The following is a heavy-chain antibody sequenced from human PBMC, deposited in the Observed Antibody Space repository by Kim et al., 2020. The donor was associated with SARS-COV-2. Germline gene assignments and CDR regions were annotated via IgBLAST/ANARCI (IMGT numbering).Heavy chain of an antibody. CDR1: GYTFTSYA. J-gene: IGHJ6*02. V-gene: IGHV1-3*01. CDR2: INAGNGNT. D-gene: IGHD6-13*01. Sequence: ASVKVSCKASGYTFTSYAMHWVRQAPGQRLEWMGWINAGNGNTKYSQKFQGRVTITRDTSASTAYMELSSLRSEDTAVYYCARVSGIAAAASDYYYYGMDVWGQGATVTVSS. CDR3: ARVSGIAAAASDYYYYGMDV.